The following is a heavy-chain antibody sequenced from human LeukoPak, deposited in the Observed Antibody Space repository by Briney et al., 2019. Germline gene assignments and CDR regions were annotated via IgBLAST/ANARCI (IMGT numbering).Heavy chain of an antibody. CDR2: ISGSGGST. CDR3: AKLMRSLYDY. D-gene: IGHD3-16*01. V-gene: IGHV3-23*01. Sequence: GGSLRLSCAASGFTFSSYAMSWVRQAPGKGLEWVSAISGSGGSTYYADSVKGRFTNSRDNSRNTLYLQMNSLRAEDTAVYYCAKLMRSLYDYWGQGTLVTVSS. J-gene: IGHJ4*02. CDR1: GFTFSSYA.